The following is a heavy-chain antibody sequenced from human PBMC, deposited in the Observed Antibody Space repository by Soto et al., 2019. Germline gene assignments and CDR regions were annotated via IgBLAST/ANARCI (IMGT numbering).Heavy chain of an antibody. CDR2: IYYSGST. J-gene: IGHJ4*01. Sequence: SETLSLTCTVSGGSITSGDYYWSWIRQPPGKGLEWIGYIYYSGSTYYNPSLKSRVTMSVDTSKNQFSLKLSSVTAADTAIYFSETNASSNWPYFNYWGHVTLVTVSS. CDR1: GGSITSGDYY. V-gene: IGHV4-30-4*03. CDR3: ETNASSNWPYFNY. D-gene: IGHD6-13*01.